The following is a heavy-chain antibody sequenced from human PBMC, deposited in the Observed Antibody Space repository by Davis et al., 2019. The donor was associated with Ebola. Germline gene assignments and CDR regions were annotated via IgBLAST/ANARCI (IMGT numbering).Heavy chain of an antibody. D-gene: IGHD3-10*01. J-gene: IGHJ6*04. CDR2: INYSGST. CDR1: GGSFSGYY. CDR3: ATPGGRRSESFSRRFGLYGVDV. V-gene: IGHV4-34*01. Sequence: SETLSLTCAVYGGSFSGYYWTWIRQSPGQGLEWIGEINYSGSTNYNPSLKSRVTISGDRSKNQFSLTLTSVTAADTAVYYCATPGGRRSESFSRRFGLYGVDVWGKGTTVTVSS.